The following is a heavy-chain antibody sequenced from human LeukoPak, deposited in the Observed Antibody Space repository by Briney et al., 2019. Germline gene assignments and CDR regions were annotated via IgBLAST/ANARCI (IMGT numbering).Heavy chain of an antibody. CDR3: ARGSSNVAARNNWFDP. Sequence: GGSLRLSCEASGFTFSNYSMNWVRQAPGKGLEWVSSISGSSSYIYYADSMKGRFTISRDNGKNSLYLQMNSLRAEDTAVYFCARGSSNVAARNNWFDPWGQGTLVTVSS. V-gene: IGHV3-21*01. D-gene: IGHD6-6*01. J-gene: IGHJ5*02. CDR1: GFTFSNYS. CDR2: ISGSSSYI.